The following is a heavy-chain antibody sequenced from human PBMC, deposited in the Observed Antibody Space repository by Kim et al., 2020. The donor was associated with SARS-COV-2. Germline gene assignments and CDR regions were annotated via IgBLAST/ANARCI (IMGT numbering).Heavy chain of an antibody. D-gene: IGHD6-19*01. CDR3: ARDGSAIAVADYFDY. V-gene: IGHV3-30*01. Sequence: ESVKGRFPISRDNSKNTLYLQMNSLRAEDTAVYYCARDGSAIAVADYFDYWGQGTLVTVSS. J-gene: IGHJ4*02.